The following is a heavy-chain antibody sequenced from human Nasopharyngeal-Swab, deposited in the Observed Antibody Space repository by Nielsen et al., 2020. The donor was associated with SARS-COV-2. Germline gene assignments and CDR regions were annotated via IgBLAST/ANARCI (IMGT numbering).Heavy chain of an antibody. CDR1: GFTFSNYN. D-gene: IGHD3-10*01. J-gene: IGHJ4*02. CDR3: VSSYYGSAY. Sequence: GESLQISCAASGFTFSNYNMNWVRQAPGKGLEWVSYITSTSSTIYYADSVKGRFTISRDNAKNSLSLQINSLRAEDTAMYYCVSSYYGSAYWGQGTLVTVSS. CDR2: ITSTSSTI. V-gene: IGHV3-48*04.